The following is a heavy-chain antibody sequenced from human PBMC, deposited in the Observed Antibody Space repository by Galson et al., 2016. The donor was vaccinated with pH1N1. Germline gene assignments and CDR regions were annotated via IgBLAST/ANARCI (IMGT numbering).Heavy chain of an antibody. Sequence: PALVKPTQTLTLTCTFSGFSLSTSGMCVSWIRQPPGKALEWLALIDWDDDKYYSTSLKTRLTISKDTSKNRVVLTMTNMDPVDTATYYCARIFYGDYSDYFDYWGQGTLVTVSS. CDR2: IDWDDDK. J-gene: IGHJ4*02. V-gene: IGHV2-70*01. CDR1: GFSLSTSGMC. D-gene: IGHD4-11*01. CDR3: ARIFYGDYSDYFDY.